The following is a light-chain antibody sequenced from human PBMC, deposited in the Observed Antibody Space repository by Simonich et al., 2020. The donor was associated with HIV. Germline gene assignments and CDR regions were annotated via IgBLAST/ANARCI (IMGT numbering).Light chain of an antibody. CDR1: QSVSSN. Sequence: EIVMTQSPATMSVSTGERATLSCRASQSVSSNLAWYQQKPGQDPRLLIYGASTRATGIPARFSGSGSGTEFTLTISSLQSEEFAVYYCQQYNNWPPWTFGQGTKVEIK. CDR2: GAS. CDR3: QQYNNWPPWT. J-gene: IGKJ1*01. V-gene: IGKV3-15*01.